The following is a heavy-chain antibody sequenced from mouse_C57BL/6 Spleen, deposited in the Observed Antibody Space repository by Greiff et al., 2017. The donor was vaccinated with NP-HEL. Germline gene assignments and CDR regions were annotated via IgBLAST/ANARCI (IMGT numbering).Heavy chain of an antibody. J-gene: IGHJ4*01. CDR1: GYTFTDYY. Sequence: EVQLQQSGPELVKPGASVKISCKASGYTFTDYYMNWVKQSHGKSLEWIGDINPNNGGTSYNQKFKGKATLTVDKSSSTAYMELRSLTSEDSAVYYCAREEGYDGYFYAMDYWGQGTSVTVSS. D-gene: IGHD2-3*01. V-gene: IGHV1-26*01. CDR2: INPNNGGT. CDR3: AREEGYDGYFYAMDY.